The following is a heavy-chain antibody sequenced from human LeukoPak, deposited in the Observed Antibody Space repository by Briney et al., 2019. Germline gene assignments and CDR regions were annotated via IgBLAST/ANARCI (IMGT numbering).Heavy chain of an antibody. CDR2: ISYDGSDK. J-gene: IGHJ4*02. CDR1: GFTFSSYA. D-gene: IGHD6-19*01. CDR3: ARAVYRSGGYYFDY. V-gene: IGHV3-30*04. Sequence: PGRSLRLSCAASGFTFSSYAMQWVRQAPGKGLEWVAVISYDGSDKNYADSVKGRFTISRDNSKNTLYLQMNSLRADYTAVYYCARAVYRSGGYYFDYWGQGTLVIVSS.